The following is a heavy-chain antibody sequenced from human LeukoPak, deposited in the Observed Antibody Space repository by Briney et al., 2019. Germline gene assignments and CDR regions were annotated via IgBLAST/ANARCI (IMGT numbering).Heavy chain of an antibody. J-gene: IGHJ6*03. D-gene: IGHD4-17*01. CDR1: GYSFTNYW. V-gene: IGHV5-51*01. CDR2: IYPGDSDT. CDR3: ARQHGDYGYYYYMDV. Sequence: GESLKISCKGSGYSFTNYWIGWVRQMPGKGLEWMGIIYPGDSDTRYGPSFRGQVTISADKSISTAYLQWSSLKASDTAMYYCARQHGDYGYYYYMDVWGKGTTVTVSS.